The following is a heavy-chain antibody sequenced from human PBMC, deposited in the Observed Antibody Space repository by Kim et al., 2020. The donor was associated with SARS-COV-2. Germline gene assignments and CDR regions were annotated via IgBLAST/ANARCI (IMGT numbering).Heavy chain of an antibody. CDR3: ATLDYGDYTTSFDY. V-gene: IGHV4-39*01. Sequence: SPSVMSRVTISVDTSKNQFSLKLSSVTAADTAVYYCATLDYGDYTTSFDYWGQGTLVTVSS. J-gene: IGHJ4*02. D-gene: IGHD4-17*01.